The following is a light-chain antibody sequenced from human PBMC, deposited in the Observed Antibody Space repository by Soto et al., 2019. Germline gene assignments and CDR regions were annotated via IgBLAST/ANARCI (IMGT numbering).Light chain of an antibody. CDR3: SSYAGSNNLGV. J-gene: IGLJ1*01. CDR1: SSDVGGYNY. CDR2: EVS. V-gene: IGLV2-8*01. Sequence: QSALTQPPSASGSPGRSVTISCTGTSSDVGGYNYVFWYQQHPGKAPKLMIYEVSKRPSGVPDRFSGSKSGNTASLTVSGLQAEDEADYYCSSYAGSNNLGVFGTGTKVTVL.